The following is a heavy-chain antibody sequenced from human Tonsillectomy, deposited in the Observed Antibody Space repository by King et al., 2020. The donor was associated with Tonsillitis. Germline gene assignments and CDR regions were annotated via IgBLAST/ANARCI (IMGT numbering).Heavy chain of an antibody. CDR2: ITTGGERT. Sequence: VQLVESGGGLVLPGGSLRLSCAASGFIFSKSAMTWVRQAPGKGLEWVSGITTGGERTYYADSVKGRFTISRDNSKNTLYLQMNSLRAEDTALYYCARTAGWFGEAHFDYWGQGALVTVSS. D-gene: IGHD3-10*01. J-gene: IGHJ4*02. CDR3: ARTAGWFGEAHFDY. V-gene: IGHV3-23*04. CDR1: GFIFSKSA.